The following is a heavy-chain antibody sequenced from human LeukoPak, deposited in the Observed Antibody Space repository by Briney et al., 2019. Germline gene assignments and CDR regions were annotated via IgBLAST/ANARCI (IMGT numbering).Heavy chain of an antibody. D-gene: IGHD6-13*01. CDR2: MNPNSGNT. Sequence: GASVKVSCKVSGYTFTSYDINWVRQATGQGLEWMGWMNPNSGNTGYAQKFQGRVTMTRNTSITTAYMELSSLISEDTAVYYCVRGRKRFLGIAAADFDYWGQGTLVTVSS. V-gene: IGHV1-8*01. CDR1: GYTFTSYD. CDR3: VRGRKRFLGIAAADFDY. J-gene: IGHJ4*02.